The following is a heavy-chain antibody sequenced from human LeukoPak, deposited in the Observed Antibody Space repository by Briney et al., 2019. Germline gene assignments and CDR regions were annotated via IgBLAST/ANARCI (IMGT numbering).Heavy chain of an antibody. CDR1: GYTFTGYY. D-gene: IGHD3-10*01. CDR3: ARVNYYGSGSYYKSLDYYGMDV. Sequence: GSVTVSCKASGYTFTGYYMHWVRQAPGQGLEWMGWINSNSGGTNYAQKFQGRVTMTRDTSIRTAYMELSRLRSDDTAVYYCARVNYYGSGSYYKSLDYYGMDVWGQGTTVTVSS. J-gene: IGHJ6*02. CDR2: INSNSGGT. V-gene: IGHV1-2*02.